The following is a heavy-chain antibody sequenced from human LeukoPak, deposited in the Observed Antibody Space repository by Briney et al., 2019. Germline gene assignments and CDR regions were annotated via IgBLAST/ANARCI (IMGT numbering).Heavy chain of an antibody. D-gene: IGHD6-19*01. V-gene: IGHV4-39*07. CDR2: IYYSGST. J-gene: IGHJ5*02. CDR3: ARDQASSGWPRNWFDP. Sequence: SETLSLTCTVSGGSISSSSYYWGWIRQPPGKGLEWIGSIYYSGSTYYNPSLKSRVTISVDTSKNQFSLKLSSVTAADTAVYYCARDQASSGWPRNWFDPWGQGTLVTVSS. CDR1: GGSISSSSYY.